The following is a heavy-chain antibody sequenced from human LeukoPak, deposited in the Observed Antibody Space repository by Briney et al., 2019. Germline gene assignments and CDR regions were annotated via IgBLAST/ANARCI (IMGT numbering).Heavy chain of an antibody. V-gene: IGHV3-7*01. CDR1: GFTFSSYW. Sequence: GGSLRLSCAASGFTFSSYWMSWVRQAPGKGLEWVANIKQDGSEKYYVDSVKGRFTISRDNAKNSLYLQMSSLRAEDTAVYYCAGDTTDFIYYYYYYMDVWGKGTTVTVSS. D-gene: IGHD1-1*01. J-gene: IGHJ6*03. CDR2: IKQDGSEK. CDR3: AGDTTDFIYYYYYYMDV.